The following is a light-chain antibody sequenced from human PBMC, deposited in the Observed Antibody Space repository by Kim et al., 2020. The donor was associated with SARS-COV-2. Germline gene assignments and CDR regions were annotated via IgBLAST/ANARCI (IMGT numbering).Light chain of an antibody. CDR3: QQYNNWPLT. CDR1: QSVSYN. V-gene: IGKV3-15*01. J-gene: IGKJ4*01. CDR2: GTS. Sequence: IVMTQSPATLSVSPGERATLSCRASQSVSYNLAWYQQRPGQAPRLLIYGTSNRATGVPARFSGSVSGPEFSLTISSLQSEDFAVYYCQQYNNWPLTFGGGTKLEIK.